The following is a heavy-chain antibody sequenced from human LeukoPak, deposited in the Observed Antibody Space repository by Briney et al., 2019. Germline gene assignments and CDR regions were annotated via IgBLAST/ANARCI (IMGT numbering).Heavy chain of an antibody. CDR3: ARLGYDILTGYYDTEYFQH. CDR1: GGTFSSYA. V-gene: IGHV1-69*05. CDR2: IIPIFGTA. D-gene: IGHD3-9*01. Sequence: ASVKVSCTASGGTFSSYAISWVRQAPGQGLEWMGGIIPIFGTANYAQKFQGRVTITTDESTSTAYMELSSLRSEDTAVYYCARLGYDILTGYYDTEYFQHWGQGTLVTVSS. J-gene: IGHJ1*01.